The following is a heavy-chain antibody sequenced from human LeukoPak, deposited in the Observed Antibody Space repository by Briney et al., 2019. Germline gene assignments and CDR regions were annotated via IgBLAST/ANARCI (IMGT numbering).Heavy chain of an antibody. D-gene: IGHD1-26*01. CDR1: GVTVSDNY. CDR3: AKDLRSWELSCFDY. CDR2: ISGSGGST. J-gene: IGHJ4*02. Sequence: GGSLRLSCAASGVTVSDNYMSWVRQAPGKGLEWVSGISGSGGSTYYADSVKGRFTISRDNSKNTLYLQMNSLRAEDTAVYYCAKDLRSWELSCFDYWGQGTLVTVSS. V-gene: IGHV3-23*01.